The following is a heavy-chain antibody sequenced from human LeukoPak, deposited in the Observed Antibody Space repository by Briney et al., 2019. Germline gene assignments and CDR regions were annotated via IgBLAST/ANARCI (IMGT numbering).Heavy chain of an antibody. CDR1: GGSISSYY. CDR2: IYYSGST. D-gene: IGHD6-19*01. Sequence: SETLSLTCTVSGGSISSYYWSWIRQPPGKGLEWIGYIYYSGSTNYNPSLKSRVTISVDTSKNQFSLKLSSVTAADTAVYYCAREVAGTGYAFDIWGQGTMVTVSS. CDR3: AREVAGTGYAFDI. J-gene: IGHJ3*02. V-gene: IGHV4-59*08.